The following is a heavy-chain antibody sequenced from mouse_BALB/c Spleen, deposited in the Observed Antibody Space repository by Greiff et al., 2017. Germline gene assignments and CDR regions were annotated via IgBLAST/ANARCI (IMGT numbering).Heavy chain of an antibody. V-gene: IGHV5-6-5*01. D-gene: IGHD1-1*01. CDR1: GFTFSSYA. Sequence: EVQGVESGGGLVKPGGSLKLSCAASGFTFSSYAMSWVRQTPEKRLEWVASISSGGSTYYPDSVKGRFTISRDNARNILYMQMSSLRSEDTAMYYCARVGTTVVGAMDYWGQGTSVTVSS. CDR3: ARVGTTVVGAMDY. CDR2: ISSGGST. J-gene: IGHJ4*01.